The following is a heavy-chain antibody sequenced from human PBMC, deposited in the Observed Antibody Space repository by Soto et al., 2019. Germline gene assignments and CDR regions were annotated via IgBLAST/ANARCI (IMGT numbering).Heavy chain of an antibody. J-gene: IGHJ5*02. CDR2: IYHSGST. V-gene: IGHV4-38-2*01. CDR3: ARGGPGYSSRECWFDP. CDR1: GYSISSGYY. D-gene: IGHD6-13*01. Sequence: KTSETLSLTCAVSGYSISSGYYWGWIRQPPGKGLEWIGSIYHSGSTYYNPSLKSRVTISVDTSKNQFSLKLSSVTAADTAVYYCARGGPGYSSRECWFDPWGQGTLVTVSS.